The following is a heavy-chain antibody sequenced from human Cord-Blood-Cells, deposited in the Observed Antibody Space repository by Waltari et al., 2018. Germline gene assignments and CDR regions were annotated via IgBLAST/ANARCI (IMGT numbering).Heavy chain of an antibody. V-gene: IGHV4-39*07. CDR3: VILPRIAVAGTDYYYYMDV. D-gene: IGHD6-19*01. Sequence: QLQLQESGPGLVKPSETLSLTCTVSGGSISSSSYYWGWIRQPPGKGLEWIGSIYYRWITYYNPSLKGRVTISVDTSKNQFSLKLSSVTAADTAVYYCVILPRIAVAGTDYYYYMDVWGKGTTVTVSS. CDR2: IYYRWIT. J-gene: IGHJ6*03. CDR1: GGSISSSSYY.